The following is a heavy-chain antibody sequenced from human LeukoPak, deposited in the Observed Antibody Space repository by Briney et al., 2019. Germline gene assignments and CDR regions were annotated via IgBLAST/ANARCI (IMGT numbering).Heavy chain of an antibody. D-gene: IGHD3-9*01. V-gene: IGHV3-15*01. Sequence: GGSLRLSCAASGFTFSNAWMSWVRQAPGKGLEWVGRIKSKTDGGTTDYAAPVKGRFTISRDDSKNTLYLQMNSLKTEDTAVYYCTTDVGYYDILTGYTTFDYWGQGTLVTVSS. CDR2: IKSKTDGGTT. J-gene: IGHJ4*02. CDR3: TTDVGYYDILTGYTTFDY. CDR1: GFTFSNAW.